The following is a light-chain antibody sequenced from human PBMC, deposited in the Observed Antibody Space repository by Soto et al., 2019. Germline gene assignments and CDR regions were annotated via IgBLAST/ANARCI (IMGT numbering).Light chain of an antibody. Sequence: QSVLTQPPSASATPGQRITISCFGSSSNIGSNYGYWYQQLPGTAPKLLISRDDERPSGVPDRFSGSKSGTSASLGISGVRSEDEADYFCAAWDGSLRAPVFGGGTKLTVL. J-gene: IGLJ2*01. CDR3: AAWDGSLRAPV. CDR2: RDD. CDR1: SSNIGSNY. V-gene: IGLV1-47*01.